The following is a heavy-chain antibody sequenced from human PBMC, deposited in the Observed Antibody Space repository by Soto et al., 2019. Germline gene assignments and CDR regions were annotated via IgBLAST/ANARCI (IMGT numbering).Heavy chain of an antibody. CDR1: GFTFTNYA. V-gene: IGHV3-23*01. CDR3: AKDFILTDITIFGVVSNWFDP. D-gene: IGHD3-3*01. CDR2: IPGSGGHKLHP. J-gene: IGHJ5*02. Sequence: QTGGSLRLSCAASGFTFTNYAMSWVRLAPGQGLEWVSTIPGSGGHKLHPEYADSVKGRFTISRDNSKNTLYLQMNSLRAEDTAVYYCAKDFILTDITIFGVVSNWFDPWGQGTLVTVSS.